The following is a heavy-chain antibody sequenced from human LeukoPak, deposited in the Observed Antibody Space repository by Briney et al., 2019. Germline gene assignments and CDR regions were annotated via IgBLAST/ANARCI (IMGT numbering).Heavy chain of an antibody. J-gene: IGHJ4*02. CDR3: ARDRGAAAGN. Sequence: GGSLRLSCAASGFNVSNNYMSWVRQAPGKGLEWVSVIYRGGSTYYADSVKGRFTMSRDNSKNTVYLQMDSLRAEDTALYYCARDRGAAAGNWGQGTLATVSS. CDR1: GFNVSNNY. CDR2: IYRGGST. D-gene: IGHD6-13*01. V-gene: IGHV3-53*01.